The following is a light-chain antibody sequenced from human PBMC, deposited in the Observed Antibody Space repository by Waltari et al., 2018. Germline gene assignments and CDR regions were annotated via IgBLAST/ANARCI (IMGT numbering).Light chain of an antibody. J-gene: IGLJ2*01. Sequence: QSALTQPASVSGSPGQSITISCTGTSRDIGSYNYVSWYQQQPGKPPKLIIFDVTNRPSGVSNRFSGSKSGNTASLIISGLQGEDEADYYCSSYMDTTALALFGGGTSLTVL. CDR2: DVT. V-gene: IGLV2-14*03. CDR1: SRDIGSYNY. CDR3: SSYMDTTALAL.